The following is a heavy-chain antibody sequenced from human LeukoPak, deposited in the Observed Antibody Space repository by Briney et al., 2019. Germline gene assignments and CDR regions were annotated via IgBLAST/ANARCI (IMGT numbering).Heavy chain of an antibody. CDR3: ARAPSAVPAAENWFDP. CDR2: ISAYNGNT. D-gene: IGHD2-2*01. Sequence: GASVKVSCKASGYTFTSYGISWVRQAPGQGLEWMGWISAYNGNTNYAQKLQGRVTMTTDTSTSTAYMELRSLRSDDTAVYYCARAPSAVPAAENWFDPWGQGTLVTVSS. CDR1: GYTFTSYG. V-gene: IGHV1-18*01. J-gene: IGHJ5*02.